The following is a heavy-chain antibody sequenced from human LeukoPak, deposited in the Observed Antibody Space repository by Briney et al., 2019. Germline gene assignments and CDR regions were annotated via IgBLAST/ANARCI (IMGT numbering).Heavy chain of an antibody. J-gene: IGHJ4*02. V-gene: IGHV3-74*01. CDR2: INTDGSST. CDR3: ARDDSPTGYVYDY. D-gene: IGHD3-9*01. Sequence: GGSLRLSCASSGFTFSSYCMHWVRQAPGKGLVWVSRINTDGSSTTYADSVKGRFTISRDNAKSTLYLQMNSLRPEDTGVYYCARDDSPTGYVYDYWGQGTLVAVSS. CDR1: GFTFSSYC.